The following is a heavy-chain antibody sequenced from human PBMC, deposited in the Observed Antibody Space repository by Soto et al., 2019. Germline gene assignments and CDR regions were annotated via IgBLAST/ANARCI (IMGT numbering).Heavy chain of an antibody. D-gene: IGHD5-12*01. V-gene: IGHV1-18*01. J-gene: IGHJ6*02. CDR1: GYTFTIYG. Sequence: QVQLVQSGGEVKKPGASVKVSCKASGYTFTIYGINWVRQAPGQGLEWMGWISPDNGNTNYAQKRQGRVTMXTXTXXRTAYMELRSLRSDDTAVYYCARALGYSGYAGMDVWGQGTTVTVSS. CDR3: ARALGYSGYAGMDV. CDR2: ISPDNGNT.